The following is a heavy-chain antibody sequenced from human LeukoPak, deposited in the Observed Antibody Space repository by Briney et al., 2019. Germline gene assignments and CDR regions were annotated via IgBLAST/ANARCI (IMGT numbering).Heavy chain of an antibody. CDR2: INHRGST. V-gene: IGHV4-34*01. Sequence: SETLSLTCAVYGGSFSGYYWGWIRQPPGKGLEWIGSINHRGSTNYNPSLKSRVTISVDTSKNQFSLKLSSVTAADTAVYYCARAPKLGTLYYYGMDVWGQGTTVTVSS. D-gene: IGHD7-27*01. J-gene: IGHJ6*02. CDR1: GGSFSGYY. CDR3: ARAPKLGTLYYYGMDV.